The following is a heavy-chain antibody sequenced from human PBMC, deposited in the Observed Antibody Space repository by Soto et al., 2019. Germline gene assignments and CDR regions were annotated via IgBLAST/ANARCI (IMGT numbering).Heavy chain of an antibody. CDR1: GGSISSGDYY. V-gene: IGHV4-30-4*01. D-gene: IGHD2-2*01. CDR3: GTMPIVVEPAPRDV. Sequence: QVQLQESGPGLVKPSETLSLTCTVSGGSISSGDYYWIWIRQPPGKGLEWIGYIYYSGSTSYNASLKSRTSISADPSNNQFSLKLHSLTAADTAVYFCGTMPIVVEPAPRDVWGPGTSVTVSS. J-gene: IGHJ6*02. CDR2: IYYSGST.